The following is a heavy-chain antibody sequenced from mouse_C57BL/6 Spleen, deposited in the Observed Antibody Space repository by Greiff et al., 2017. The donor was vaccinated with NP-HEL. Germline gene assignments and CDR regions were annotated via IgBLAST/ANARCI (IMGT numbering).Heavy chain of an antibody. D-gene: IGHD1-1*01. CDR3: AREGYYYGSSPYAMDY. J-gene: IGHJ4*01. CDR1: GYAFSSSW. CDR2: IYPGDGDT. Sequence: VKLMESGPELVKPGASVKISCKASGYAFSSSWMNWVKQRPGKGLEWIGRIYPGDGDTNYNGKFKGKATLTADKSSSTAYMQLSSLTSEDSAVYFCAREGYYYGSSPYAMDYWGQGTSVTVSS. V-gene: IGHV1-82*01.